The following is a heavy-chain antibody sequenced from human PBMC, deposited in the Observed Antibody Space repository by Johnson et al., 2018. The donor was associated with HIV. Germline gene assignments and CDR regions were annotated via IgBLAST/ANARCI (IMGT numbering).Heavy chain of an antibody. V-gene: IGHV3-30*03. CDR3: ARVSNHAFDI. CDR2: ISYDGSKK. CDR1: GFTFSSYG. J-gene: IGHJ3*02. Sequence: QMLLVESGGGVVQTGRSLRLSCAASGFTFSSYGMHWVRQAPGKGLEWMAIISYDGSKKYYADSVKGRFTISRDNAKNSLYLQMNSLRAEDTAVYYCARVSNHAFDIWGQGTMVTVSS.